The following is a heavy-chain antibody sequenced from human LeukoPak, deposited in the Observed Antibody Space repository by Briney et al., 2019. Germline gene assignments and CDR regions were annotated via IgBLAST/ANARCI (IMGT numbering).Heavy chain of an antibody. D-gene: IGHD2-15*01. J-gene: IGHJ4*02. CDR3: ARSLCSGGSCYLTIDY. V-gene: IGHV4-59*01. Sequence: SETLSLTCSVSGGSISNYYWTWIRQPPGKGLEWIGYIYYSGSTNYNPSLKSRVTISVDTSKNQFSLKLSSVTAADTAVYYCARSLCSGGSCYLTIDYWGQGTPVTVSS. CDR1: GGSISNYY. CDR2: IYYSGST.